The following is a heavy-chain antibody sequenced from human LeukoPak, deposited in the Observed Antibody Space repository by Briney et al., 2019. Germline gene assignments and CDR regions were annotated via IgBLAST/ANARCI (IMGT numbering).Heavy chain of an antibody. D-gene: IGHD3-16*01. Sequence: KTSETLSLTCTVSGGSISSSTYYWRWIRQPPGKGLEWLGSIYYSGSTYYNPSLKSRVTISVDTSKNQFSLKLSSVTAADTAVYYCARGAPRGERPGWFDPWGQGTLVTVSS. CDR3: ARGAPRGERPGWFDP. J-gene: IGHJ5*02. V-gene: IGHV4-39*01. CDR1: GGSISSSTYY. CDR2: IYYSGST.